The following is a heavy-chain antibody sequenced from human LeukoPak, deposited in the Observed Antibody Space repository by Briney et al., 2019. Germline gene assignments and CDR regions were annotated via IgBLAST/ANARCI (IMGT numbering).Heavy chain of an antibody. J-gene: IGHJ4*02. CDR2: ISGSGGST. CDR3: AKGGLYGDYTCYDY. CDR1: GFTFSSYA. D-gene: IGHD4-17*01. V-gene: IGHV3-23*01. Sequence: QTGGSLRLSCAASGFTFSSYAMSWVRQAPGKGLEWVSAISGSGGSTYYADSVKGRFTISRDNSKNTLYLQMNSLRAEDTAVYYCAKGGLYGDYTCYDYWGQGTLVTVSS.